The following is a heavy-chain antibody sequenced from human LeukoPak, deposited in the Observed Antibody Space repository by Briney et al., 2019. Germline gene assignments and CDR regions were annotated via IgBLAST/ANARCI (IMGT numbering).Heavy chain of an antibody. CDR3: AKDRRRVIAAAGGDFQY. D-gene: IGHD6-13*01. V-gene: IGHV3-30*18. J-gene: IGHJ1*01. CDR1: GFTFSSYG. CDR2: ISYDGSNK. Sequence: GGSLRLSCAASGFTFSSYGMHWVRQAPGKGLEWVAVISYDGSNKYYVDSVKGRFTISRDNSKNTLYLQMNSLRAEDTALYYCAKDRRRVIAAAGGDFQYWGQGTLVTVSS.